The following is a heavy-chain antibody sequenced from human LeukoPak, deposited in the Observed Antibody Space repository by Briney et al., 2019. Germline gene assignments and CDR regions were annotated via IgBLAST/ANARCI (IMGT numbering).Heavy chain of an antibody. V-gene: IGHV4-39*01. J-gene: IGHJ4*02. CDR2: IYYSGST. D-gene: IGHD4/OR15-4a*01. CDR1: GGSISSSSYY. Sequence: SETLSLTCTVSGGSISSSSYYWGWIRQPPGKGLEWIGSIYYSGSTYYNPSLKSRVTISVDTSKNQFSLKLSSVTAADTAVYYCARLSGRDYYFDYWGQGTLVTVSS. CDR3: ARLSGRDYYFDY.